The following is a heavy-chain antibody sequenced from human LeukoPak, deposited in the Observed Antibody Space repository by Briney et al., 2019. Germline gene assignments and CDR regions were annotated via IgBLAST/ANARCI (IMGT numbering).Heavy chain of an antibody. CDR3: ASLGGYQNGNFDY. CDR2: IFPSVTN. V-gene: IGHV4-38-2*01. Sequence: PSETLSLTCAVSGYSISSGNHWGWVRQPPDKGLEWRGSIFPSVTNYYKPSLKSRVTISIYTSKNQFSLKRISVTAADTAVYYCASLGGYQNGNFDYWGQGTLVTVSS. J-gene: IGHJ4*02. CDR1: GYSISSGNH. D-gene: IGHD2-2*01.